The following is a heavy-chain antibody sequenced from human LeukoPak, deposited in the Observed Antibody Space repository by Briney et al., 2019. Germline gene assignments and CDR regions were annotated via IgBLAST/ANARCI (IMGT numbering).Heavy chain of an antibody. CDR1: GFTFSDHW. J-gene: IGHJ4*02. Sequence: GGSLRLSCAASGFTFSDHWMSWVRQAPGKGLLWVSRINTHGTTTIYADSVKGRFTVSRDNDKNTLYLQMNSLRAEDTAVYYCARVLRGRGSCFDYWGQGTLVTVSS. CDR2: INTHGTTT. D-gene: IGHD2-15*01. V-gene: IGHV3-74*01. CDR3: ARVLRGRGSCFDY.